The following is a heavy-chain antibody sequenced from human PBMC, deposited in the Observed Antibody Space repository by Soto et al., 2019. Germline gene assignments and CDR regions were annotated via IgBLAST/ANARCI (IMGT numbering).Heavy chain of an antibody. D-gene: IGHD2-15*01. CDR1: GDSVSSDSVA. J-gene: IGHJ5*02. CDR2: TYYRSKWYN. CDR3: AREPADNNYSRWFDP. Sequence: HPQTLSRTCAISGDSVSSDSVAWNWIRQSPSRGLEWLGRTYYRSKWYNDYAVSVKSRITVNSDTSKNKISLHLNSVTPEDTAVYYCAREPADNNYSRWFDPWGQGTLVSVYS. V-gene: IGHV6-1*01.